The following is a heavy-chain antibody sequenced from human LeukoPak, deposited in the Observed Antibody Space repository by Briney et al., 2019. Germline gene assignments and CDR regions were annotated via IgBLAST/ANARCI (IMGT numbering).Heavy chain of an antibody. J-gene: IGHJ4*02. Sequence: SGTLSLTCTVSGGSISSGGYYWSWIRQHPGKGLEWIGYIYYSGSTYYNPSLKSRVTISVDTSKNQFSLKLSSVTAADTAAYYCARERNYYGSGSYLILWGQGTLVTVSS. CDR1: GGSISSGGYY. CDR2: IYYSGST. V-gene: IGHV4-31*03. CDR3: ARERNYYGSGSYLIL. D-gene: IGHD3-10*01.